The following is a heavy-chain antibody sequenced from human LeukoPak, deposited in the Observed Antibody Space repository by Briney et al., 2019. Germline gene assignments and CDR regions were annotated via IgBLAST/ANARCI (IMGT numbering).Heavy chain of an antibody. J-gene: IGHJ3*02. CDR1: GGSISSYY. CDR3: ASLRDYSGAFDI. D-gene: IGHD2-21*01. Sequence: SETLSLTCTVSGGSISSYYWSWIRQPPGKGLEWIGYIYYSGSTNYNPSLKSRVTISVDTSKNQFSLKLSSVTAADTAVYYCASLRDYSGAFDICGQGTMVTVSS. CDR2: IYYSGST. V-gene: IGHV4-59*01.